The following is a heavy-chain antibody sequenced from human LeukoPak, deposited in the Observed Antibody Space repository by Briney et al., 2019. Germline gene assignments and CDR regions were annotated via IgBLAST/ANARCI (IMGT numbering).Heavy chain of an antibody. J-gene: IGHJ4*02. V-gene: IGHV3-23*01. CDR1: GFTFSSYA. CDR2: ISGSGGST. Sequence: GGSLRLSCAASGFTFSSYAMSWVRQAPGKGLEWVSAISGSGGSTYYADSVKGRFTISRDNSKNTLYLQMNSLRAEDTAVYYCAKGRYGRTFGGAKFDYWGQGTLVTVSS. CDR3: AKGRYGRTFGGAKFDY. D-gene: IGHD3-16*01.